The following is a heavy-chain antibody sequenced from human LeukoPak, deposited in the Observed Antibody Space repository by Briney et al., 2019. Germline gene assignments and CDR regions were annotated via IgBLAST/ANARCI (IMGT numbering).Heavy chain of an antibody. D-gene: IGHD2/OR15-2a*01. Sequence: GASVKVSCKASGDTFTSYGLNWVRQAPGQGPEWMGWISTYNGNTNYAQKLQGRVTMTTDTSTSTAYMELRSLRSDDTAVYYCARGVMVSRSDAFDIWGQGTMVTVSS. CDR2: ISTYNGNT. CDR3: ARGVMVSRSDAFDI. CDR1: GDTFTSYG. J-gene: IGHJ3*02. V-gene: IGHV1-18*01.